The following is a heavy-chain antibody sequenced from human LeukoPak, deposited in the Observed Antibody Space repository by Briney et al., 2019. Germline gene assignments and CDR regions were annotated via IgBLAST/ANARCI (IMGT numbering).Heavy chain of an antibody. CDR2: IIPIFGTA. D-gene: IGHD2-2*01. Sequence: GASVKVSCKASGGTFSSYAISWVRQAPGQGLEWMGGIIPIFGTANYAQKFQGRVTITADESTSTAYMELSSLRSEDTAVYYCATGEVGIVVVPAAYFYYYMDVWGKGTTVTVSS. CDR3: ATGEVGIVVVPAAYFYYYMDV. J-gene: IGHJ6*03. CDR1: GGTFSSYA. V-gene: IGHV1-69*13.